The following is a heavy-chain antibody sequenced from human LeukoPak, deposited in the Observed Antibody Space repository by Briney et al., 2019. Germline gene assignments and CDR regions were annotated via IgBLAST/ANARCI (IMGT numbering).Heavy chain of an antibody. CDR3: ARRGGRYSNYVFDI. CDR1: GDSISNPYY. V-gene: IGHV4-4*09. Sequence: SETLSLTCTVSGDSISNPYYWGWIRQPPGKGLEWIGYIYTSGSTNYNPSLKSRVTISVDTSKNQFSLKLSSVTAADTAVYYCARRGGRYSNYVFDIWGQGTMVTVSS. D-gene: IGHD4-11*01. CDR2: IYTSGST. J-gene: IGHJ3*02.